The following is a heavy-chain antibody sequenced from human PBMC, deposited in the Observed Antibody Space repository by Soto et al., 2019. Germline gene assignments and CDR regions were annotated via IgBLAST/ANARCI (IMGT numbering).Heavy chain of an antibody. CDR1: GGSISSYY. J-gene: IGHJ5*02. D-gene: IGHD6-13*01. V-gene: IGHV4-59*08. CDR3: ARHNSIAAAGNWPFDP. CDR2: IYYSGST. Sequence: SETLSLTCTVSGGSISSYYWSWIRQPPGKGLEWIGYIYYSGSTNYNPSLKSRVTISVDTSKNQFSLKLSSVTAADTAVYYCARHNSIAAAGNWPFDPWGQGTLVTVSS.